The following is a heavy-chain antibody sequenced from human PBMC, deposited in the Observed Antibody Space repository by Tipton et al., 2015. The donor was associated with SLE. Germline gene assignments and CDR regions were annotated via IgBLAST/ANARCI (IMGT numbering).Heavy chain of an antibody. CDR3: AKQWDLLA. J-gene: IGHJ5*02. CDR1: GFTFSSFA. CDR2: IRSDGTKK. Sequence: GSLRLSCAASGFTFSSFAMDWVRQAPGKGLEWVAFIRSDGTKKNYADSVKGRFTVSRDNSKNTLYLQLNSLRTEDTAVFYCAKQWDLLAWGQGTLVTVSS. V-gene: IGHV3-30*02. D-gene: IGHD1-26*01.